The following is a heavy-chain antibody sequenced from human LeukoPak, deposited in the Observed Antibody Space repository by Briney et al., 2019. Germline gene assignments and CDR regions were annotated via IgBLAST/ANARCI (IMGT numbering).Heavy chain of an antibody. CDR1: GFTFSSYS. V-gene: IGHV3-48*04. D-gene: IGHD2-2*01. Sequence: GGSLRLSCAASGFTFSSYSMNWVRQALGKGLEWVSYISSSSSTIYYADSVKGRFTISRDNAKNSLYLQMNSLRAEDTAVYYCAREVVVPAASLDYWGQGTLVTVSS. J-gene: IGHJ4*02. CDR2: ISSSSSTI. CDR3: AREVVVPAASLDY.